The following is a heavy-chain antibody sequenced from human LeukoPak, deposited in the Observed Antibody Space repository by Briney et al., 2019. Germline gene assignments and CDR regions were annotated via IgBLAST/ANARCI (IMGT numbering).Heavy chain of an antibody. Sequence: HTGGSLRLSCAAPGFTFSSYAMHWVRQAPGKGLEWVAVISYDGSNKYYADSVKGRFTISRDNSKNTLYLQMNSLRAEDTAVYYCARGGAVAGSWFDYWGQGTLVTVSS. CDR3: ARGGAVAGSWFDY. J-gene: IGHJ4*02. V-gene: IGHV3-30*01. CDR2: ISYDGSNK. CDR1: GFTFSSYA. D-gene: IGHD6-19*01.